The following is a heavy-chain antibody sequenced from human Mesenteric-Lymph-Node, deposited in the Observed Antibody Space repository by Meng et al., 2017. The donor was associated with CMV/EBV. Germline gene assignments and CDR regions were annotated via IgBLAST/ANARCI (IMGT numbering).Heavy chain of an antibody. V-gene: IGHV3-15*01. CDR3: TTEGALLDSHWFYGMDV. CDR2: IKSKTDGGTT. CDR1: GFTFSNAW. J-gene: IGHJ6*02. D-gene: IGHD3-22*01. Sequence: GESLKISCAASGFTFSNAWMSWVRQAPGKGLEWVGRIKSKTDGGTTDYAAPVKGRFTISRDDSKNTLYLQMNSLKTEDTAVYYCTTEGALLDSHWFYGMDVWGQGTTVTVSS.